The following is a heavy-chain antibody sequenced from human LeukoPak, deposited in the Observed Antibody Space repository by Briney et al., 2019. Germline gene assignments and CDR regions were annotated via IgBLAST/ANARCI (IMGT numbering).Heavy chain of an antibody. CDR1: GFTFSSYA. D-gene: IGHD3-10*01. J-gene: IGHJ3*02. CDR2: ISGSAAST. V-gene: IGHV3-23*01. CDR3: ARGRETLLLWFGELMDAFDI. Sequence: GGSLRLSCAASGFTFSSYAMTWVRQAPGKGLEWVSTISGSAASTYFADSVQGRFTISRDNSKNTLYLQMNSLRAEDTAVYYCARGRETLLLWFGELMDAFDIWGQGTMVTVSS.